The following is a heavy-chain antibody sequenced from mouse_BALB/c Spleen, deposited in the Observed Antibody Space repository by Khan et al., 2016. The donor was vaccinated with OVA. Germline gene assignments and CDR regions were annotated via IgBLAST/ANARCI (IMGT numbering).Heavy chain of an antibody. D-gene: IGHD1-2*01. J-gene: IGHJ3*01. V-gene: IGHV2-6-7*01. CDR1: GFSLTDYG. CDR3: ARELRLGGFAY. Sequence: QVQLKESGPGLVAPSQSLSITCTVSGFSLTDYGVNWVRQPPGKGLEWLGLIWGDGSTDYNSALKSRLSLNKDNSKCQVFLKMNSLQTDDTARYFCARELRLGGFAYWGQGTLVTVSA. CDR2: IWGDGST.